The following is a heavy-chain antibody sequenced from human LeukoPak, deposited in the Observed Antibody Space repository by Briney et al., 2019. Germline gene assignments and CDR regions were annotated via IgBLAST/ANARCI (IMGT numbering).Heavy chain of an antibody. V-gene: IGHV1-8*03. J-gene: IGHJ3*02. CDR1: GYTFTSYD. CDR2: MNPNSGNT. D-gene: IGHD5-18*01. Sequence: ASVKVSCKASGYTFTSYDINWVRQATGQGLEWMGWMNPNSGNTGYAQKFQGSVTITRNTSISTAYMELSSLRSEDTAVYYCARGSGYSYDTNDAFDIWGQGTMVTVSS. CDR3: ARGSGYSYDTNDAFDI.